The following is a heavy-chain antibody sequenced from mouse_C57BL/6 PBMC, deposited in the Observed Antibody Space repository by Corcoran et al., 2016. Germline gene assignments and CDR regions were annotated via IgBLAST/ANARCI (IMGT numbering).Heavy chain of an antibody. CDR3: ARWSNYSFAY. D-gene: IGHD2-5*01. V-gene: IGHV9-3*01. J-gene: IGHJ3*01. CDR2: INTYSGVP. CDR1: GYTFTTYG. Sequence: QIQLVQSGPELKKPGETVKISCKASGYTFTTYGMSWVKQAPGKGLKWMGWINTYSGVPTYADDFKGRFAFSLETSASTAYLQINNLKNEDTATYFCARWSNYSFAYWGQGTLVTVSA.